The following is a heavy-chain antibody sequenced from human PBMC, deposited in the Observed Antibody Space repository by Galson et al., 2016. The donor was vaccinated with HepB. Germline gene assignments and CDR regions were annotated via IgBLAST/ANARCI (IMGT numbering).Heavy chain of an antibody. CDR1: GFSFMKYG. J-gene: IGHJ4*01. CDR2: INASNGKR. Sequence: SVKVSCKASGFSFMKYGITWVRQAPGQGLDWMGWINASNGKRNYAQNFQGRVLMTTDTLTSTAYMELRSLTSDDTAIYYCSIYCGDECPAAAGYWGQEARSPSPQ. CDR3: SIYCGDECPAAAGY. D-gene: IGHD2-21*01. V-gene: IGHV1-18*01.